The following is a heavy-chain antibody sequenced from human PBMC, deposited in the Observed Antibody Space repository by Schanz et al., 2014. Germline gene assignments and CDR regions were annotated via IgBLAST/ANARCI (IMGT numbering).Heavy chain of an antibody. V-gene: IGHV3-48*01. CDR1: GFTASSYS. J-gene: IGHJ6*02. D-gene: IGHD2-15*01. CDR3: ARDFLLEQLGYSHYYYAMDV. CDR2: ISSSSSTR. Sequence: EVQLVESGGGLVKPGGSLRLSCGVSGFTASSYSMNWVRQAPGKGLEWVSYISSSSSTRYYADSVKGRFTISRDNAKNSLFLQMNSLRAEDTAVYSCARDFLLEQLGYSHYYYAMDVWGQGTTVTVSS.